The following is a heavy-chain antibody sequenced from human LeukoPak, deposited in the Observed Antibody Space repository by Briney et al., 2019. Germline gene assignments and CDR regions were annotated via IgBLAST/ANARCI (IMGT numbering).Heavy chain of an antibody. D-gene: IGHD2-15*01. CDR2: INSDGSST. CDR1: GFTFSSYW. Sequence: PGGSLRLSCAASGFTFSSYWMHWVRQAPGKGLVWVSRINSDGSSTSYADSVKGRFTISRDNAKNTLYLQMNSLRAEDTAVYYCARDPGYCSGGSCYVYNWFDPWGQGTLVTVSS. CDR3: ARDPGYCSGGSCYVYNWFDP. J-gene: IGHJ5*02. V-gene: IGHV3-74*01.